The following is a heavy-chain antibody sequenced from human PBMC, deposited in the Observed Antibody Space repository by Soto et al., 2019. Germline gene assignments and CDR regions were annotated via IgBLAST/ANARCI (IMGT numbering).Heavy chain of an antibody. CDR2: IMPILGIT. CDR3: AKPYNGAFDI. J-gene: IGHJ3*02. D-gene: IGHD1-20*01. CDR1: GGTLSSSS. V-gene: IGHV1-69*02. Sequence: QVQLVQSGAEVKKPGSSVKVSCKASGGTLSSSSINWVRQAPGQGLEWMGRIMPILGITNYAQKFQDRVTLTADKSTSTAYMEMSSLRSDDTAVYYCAKPYNGAFDIWGQGTMVTVSA.